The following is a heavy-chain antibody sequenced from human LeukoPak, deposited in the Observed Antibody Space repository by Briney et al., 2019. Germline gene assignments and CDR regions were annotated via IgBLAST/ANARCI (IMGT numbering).Heavy chain of an antibody. J-gene: IGHJ2*01. V-gene: IGHV4-39*01. CDR2: MYYSESP. CDR1: GVSISSNSHY. Sequence: SETLSLTCTVSGVSISSNSHYWGWIRQPPGKGLEWIGSMYYSESPYYNPSLKSRVTVSGDTSKNQFSLRLTSVTAADTAVYYCVRQEGRRYSDLWGRGSLITVSS. CDR3: VRQEGRRYSDL. D-gene: IGHD1-26*01.